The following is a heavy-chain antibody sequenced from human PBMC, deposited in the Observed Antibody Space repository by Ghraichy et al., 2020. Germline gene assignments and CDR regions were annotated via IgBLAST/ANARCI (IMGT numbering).Heavy chain of an antibody. CDR2: IYYSGST. D-gene: IGHD3-22*01. J-gene: IGHJ5*02. CDR3: ARHYYYDHGVFWFDP. Sequence: SQTLSLTCTVSGGSISSYYWSWIRQPPGKGLEWIGYIYYSGSTNYNPSLKSRVTISVDTSKNQFSLKLSSVTAADTAVYYCARHYYYDHGVFWFDPWGQGTLVTVSS. CDR1: GGSISSYY. V-gene: IGHV4-59*01.